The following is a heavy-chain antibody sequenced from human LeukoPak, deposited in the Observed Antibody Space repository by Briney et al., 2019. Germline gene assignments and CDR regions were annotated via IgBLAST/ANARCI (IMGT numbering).Heavy chain of an antibody. CDR3: ARGYRYGSGSAYAFDI. CDR1: GGSISSSSYY. D-gene: IGHD3-10*01. CDR2: IYYSGST. V-gene: IGHV4-39*07. J-gene: IGHJ3*02. Sequence: SETLSLTCTVSGGSISSSSYYWGWIRQPPGKGLEWIGSIYYSGSTYYNPSLKSRVTISVDTSKNQFSLKLSSVTAADTAVYYCARGYRYGSGSAYAFDIWGQGTMVTVSS.